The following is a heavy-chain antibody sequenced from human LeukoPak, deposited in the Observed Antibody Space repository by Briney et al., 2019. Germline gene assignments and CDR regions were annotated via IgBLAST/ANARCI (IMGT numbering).Heavy chain of an antibody. D-gene: IGHD3-10*01. CDR3: SAGCNTGWFGYHFDH. CDR1: GFTFGDYA. V-gene: IGHV3-49*03. Sequence: GGSLRLSCTASGFTFGDYAMSWFRQAPGKGLEWVGFIRSKTYGETTEYAASVKGRFTISRDDSKSVAHLQMNSLKTEDTAVYYCSAGCNTGWFGYHFDHWGQGTLVTVSS. J-gene: IGHJ4*02. CDR2: IRSKTYGETT.